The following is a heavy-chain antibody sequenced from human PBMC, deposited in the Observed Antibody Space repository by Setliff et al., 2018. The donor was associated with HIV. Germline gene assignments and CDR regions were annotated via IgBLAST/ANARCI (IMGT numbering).Heavy chain of an antibody. CDR3: ARGVGAAGDY. D-gene: IGHD1-26*01. Sequence: ASVKVSCKASGDTLSIHSISWVRQAPGRGLDWMGGIIPAFGTPNYAQKFKGRVTITTDESTTTVFMELTGLTSEDTAVYYCARGVGAAGDYWGEGTQVTVSS. V-gene: IGHV1-69*05. CDR1: GDTLSIHS. J-gene: IGHJ4*02. CDR2: IIPAFGTP.